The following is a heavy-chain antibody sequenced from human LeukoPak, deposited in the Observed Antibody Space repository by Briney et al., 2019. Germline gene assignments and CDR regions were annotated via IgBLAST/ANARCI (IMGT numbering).Heavy chain of an antibody. CDR2: IYYSGST. V-gene: IGHV4-59*01. CDR3: ARVGGWSSGWSPFDY. J-gene: IGHJ4*02. Sequence: SETLSLTCNVSGGSISSYYWSWIRQPPGKGLEWIGYIYYSGSTNYNPSLKSRVTISVDTSKNQFSLKLSSVTAADTAVYYCARVGGWSSGWSPFDYWGQGTLVTVSS. D-gene: IGHD6-19*01. CDR1: GGSISSYY.